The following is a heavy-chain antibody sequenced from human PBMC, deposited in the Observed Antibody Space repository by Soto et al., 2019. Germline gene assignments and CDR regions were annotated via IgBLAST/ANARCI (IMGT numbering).Heavy chain of an antibody. CDR3: ARSIVVVTALDY. V-gene: IGHV1-3*05. D-gene: IGHD2-21*02. CDR2: INAGNGNT. CDR1: GYTFTSYA. Sequence: QVQLVQSGAEEKKPGASVKVSCKASGYTFTSYAMHWVRQAPGQRLEWMGWINAGNGNTKYSQKFQGRVTITRDTSASTADMELGSLRSEDTAVYHCARSIVVVTALDYWGQGTLVTVSS. J-gene: IGHJ4*02.